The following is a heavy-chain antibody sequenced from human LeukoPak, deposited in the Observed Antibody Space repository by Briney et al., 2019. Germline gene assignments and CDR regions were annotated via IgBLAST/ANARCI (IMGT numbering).Heavy chain of an antibody. CDR1: GVSINSHY. CDR2: IYYTGKN. Sequence: PSETLSLTCAVSGVSINSHYWGWIRQPPGKGLQWIGDIYYTGKNNYNPSLKSRVTISLDTSKDHLSLNLTSVLAADTAIYYCVRRDTGWNYFDYWGQGILVTVSS. V-gene: IGHV4-59*08. D-gene: IGHD6-19*01. J-gene: IGHJ4*02. CDR3: VRRDTGWNYFDY.